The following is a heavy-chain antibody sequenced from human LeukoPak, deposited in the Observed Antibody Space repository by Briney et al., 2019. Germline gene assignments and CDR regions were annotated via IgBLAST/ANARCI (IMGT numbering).Heavy chain of an antibody. D-gene: IGHD3-10*01. J-gene: IGHJ4*02. Sequence: GGSLRLSCAASGFTFSSNAMSWVRQAPGKGLEWVSSISGSGESKYSADSVKGRFTISRDNSKNTLFLQMNSLTADDTAVYYCARDGTPDRITLFSHYFDSWGQGTLVTVSS. CDR2: ISGSGESK. CDR3: ARDGTPDRITLFSHYFDS. CDR1: GFTFSSNA. V-gene: IGHV3-23*01.